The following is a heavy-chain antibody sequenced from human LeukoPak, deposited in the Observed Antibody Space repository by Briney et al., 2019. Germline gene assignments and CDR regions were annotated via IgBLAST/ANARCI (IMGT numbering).Heavy chain of an antibody. CDR1: GGSISSNNW. D-gene: IGHD6-6*01. CDR3: ARENWRSKSIDFDS. J-gene: IGHJ4*02. Sequence: PSETLSLTCAVSGGSISSNNWWTWVRQPPGKGLEWIGEIYHSGSTNFNPPLKSRVTMSVGTSKNQFSLRLSSVTAADTAAYFCARENWRSKSIDFDSWGQGTLVTVSS. CDR2: IYHSGST. V-gene: IGHV4-4*02.